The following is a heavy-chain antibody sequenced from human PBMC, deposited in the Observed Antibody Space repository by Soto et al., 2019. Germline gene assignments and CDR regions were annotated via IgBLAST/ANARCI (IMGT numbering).Heavy chain of an antibody. CDR2: IIPIFGTA. D-gene: IGHD2-2*01. V-gene: IGHV1-69*13. CDR1: GGTFSSYA. J-gene: IGHJ6*02. CDR3: ARVGGYCSSTSCHFNYYYGMDV. Sequence: GASVKVSCKASGGTFSSYAIRRVRQAPGQGLEWMGGIIPIFGTANYAQKFQGRVTITADESTSTAYMELSSLRSEDTAVYYCARVGGYCSSTSCHFNYYYGMDVWGQGTTVTVSS.